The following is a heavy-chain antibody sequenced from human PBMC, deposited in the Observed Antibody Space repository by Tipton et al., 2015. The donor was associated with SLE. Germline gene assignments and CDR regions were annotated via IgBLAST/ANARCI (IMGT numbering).Heavy chain of an antibody. Sequence: TLSLTCAVNVGSFSGYYWTWVRQPPGKGLEWIGEINDSGSSNYNPSLKSRLTFSVDTSKNQFSLRMSSVTAADTAVYYCATSGYDSLSWFDPWGQGTPVTVSS. CDR3: ATSGYDSLSWFDP. D-gene: IGHD5-12*01. CDR1: VGSFSGYY. CDR2: INDSGSS. V-gene: IGHV4-34*01. J-gene: IGHJ5*02.